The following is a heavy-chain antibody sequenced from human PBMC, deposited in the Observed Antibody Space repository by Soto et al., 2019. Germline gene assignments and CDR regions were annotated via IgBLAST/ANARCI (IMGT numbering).Heavy chain of an antibody. CDR2: ISGYNGDT. CDR1: GYTFSRSG. V-gene: IGHV1-18*01. CDR3: AINGQPPYCYSGMDV. Sequence: QGQLVQSGPEVKKPGASVNVSCKTSGYTFSRSGISWVRQAPGQGLEWMRGISGYNGDTNYARKFQGRVTMTIDPHTYTADMELRSLPSDDTAIYYCAINGQPPYCYSGMDVCGQGTTVT. J-gene: IGHJ6*01. D-gene: IGHD1-20*01.